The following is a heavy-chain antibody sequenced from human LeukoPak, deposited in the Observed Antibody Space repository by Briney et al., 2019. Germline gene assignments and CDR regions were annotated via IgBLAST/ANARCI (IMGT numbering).Heavy chain of an antibody. Sequence: NPSETLSLTCTVSGGSVSNSNYCWGWIRQPPGKQLEWIGSIDYSGSPLYNPSLKSRVTISVDTSKNQFSLKLSSVTAADTAVYYCARPLDCNYGGTAFDIWGQGTVVTVSS. CDR2: IDYSGSP. CDR3: ARPLDCNYGGTAFDI. CDR1: GGSVSNSNYC. J-gene: IGHJ3*02. D-gene: IGHD4-23*01. V-gene: IGHV4-39*01.